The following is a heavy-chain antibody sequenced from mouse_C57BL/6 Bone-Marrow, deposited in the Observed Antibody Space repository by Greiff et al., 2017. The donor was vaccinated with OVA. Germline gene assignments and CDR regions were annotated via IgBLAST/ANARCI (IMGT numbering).Heavy chain of an antibody. Sequence: EVMLVESGGGLVQPGGSMKLSCAASGFTFSDAWMDWVRQSPEKGLEWVAEIRNKANNHATYYAESVKGRFTISRDDSKSSVYLQMNSLRAEDTGIYYCTHYDGYWNYYAMDYWGQGTSVTVSS. J-gene: IGHJ4*01. CDR2: IRNKANNHAT. CDR1: GFTFSDAW. D-gene: IGHD2-3*01. V-gene: IGHV6-6*01. CDR3: THYDGYWNYYAMDY.